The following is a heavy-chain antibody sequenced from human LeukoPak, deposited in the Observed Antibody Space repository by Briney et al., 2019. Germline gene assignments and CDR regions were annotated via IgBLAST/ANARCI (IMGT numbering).Heavy chain of an antibody. J-gene: IGHJ4*02. V-gene: IGHV4-59*01. CDR3: AGTTYYYDSSGYYPGY. Sequence: SETLSLTCTVSGGSISSYYWSWIRQPPGKGREWIGYIYYSGSTNYNPSLKSRVTISVDTSKNQFSLKLSSVTAADTAVYYCAGTTYYYDSSGYYPGYWGQGTLVTVSS. CDR1: GGSISSYY. CDR2: IYYSGST. D-gene: IGHD3-22*01.